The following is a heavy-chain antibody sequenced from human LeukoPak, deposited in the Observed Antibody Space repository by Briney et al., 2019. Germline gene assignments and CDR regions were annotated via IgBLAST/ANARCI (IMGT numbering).Heavy chain of an antibody. CDR1: GFTFSSFA. Sequence: GGSLRLSCAASGFTFSSFAMTWVRQAPGKGLEWVSSITGSDDSTHYADSVKGRFTISRDNSKSTLYLQMNSLRAEDTARYYCAKGGLRYLAYWGQGTLVTASS. V-gene: IGHV3-23*01. J-gene: IGHJ4*02. D-gene: IGHD3-9*01. CDR3: AKGGLRYLAY. CDR2: ITGSDDST.